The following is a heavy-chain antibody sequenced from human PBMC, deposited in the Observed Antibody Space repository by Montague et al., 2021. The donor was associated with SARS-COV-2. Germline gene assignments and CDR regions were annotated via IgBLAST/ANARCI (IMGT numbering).Heavy chain of an antibody. CDR2: IFHSGTT. Sequence: SETLSLTCTVSGGSISSDNWWTWVRQPPGKGLEWIGDIFHSGTTNYNPSLKSRLTISVDKSKSQISLKLISVTAADTAMYYCALPLGGARFDPWGQGTLVTVSS. V-gene: IGHV4-4*02. CDR1: GGSISSDNW. CDR3: ALPLGGARFDP. J-gene: IGHJ5*02. D-gene: IGHD3-16*01.